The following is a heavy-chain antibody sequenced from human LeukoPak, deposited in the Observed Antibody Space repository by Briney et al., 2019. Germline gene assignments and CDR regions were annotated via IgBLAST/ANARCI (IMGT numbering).Heavy chain of an antibody. CDR3: ARDKIVGPTTLDY. CDR1: GFTFSTYW. Sequence: GGSLRLSCAASGFTFSTYWMSWVRQTPEKGLEWVANIKQDGYEKYYVDSVKGRFTISRDNAKNSLYLQMNSLRADDTAIYYCARDKIVGPTTLDYWGQGTLVTVSS. D-gene: IGHD1-26*01. J-gene: IGHJ4*02. V-gene: IGHV3-7*01. CDR2: IKQDGYEK.